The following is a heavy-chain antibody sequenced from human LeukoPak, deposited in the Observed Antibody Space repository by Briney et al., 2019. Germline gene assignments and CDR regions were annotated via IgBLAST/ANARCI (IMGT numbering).Heavy chain of an antibody. D-gene: IGHD3-16*01. CDR1: GGSISTYY. V-gene: IGHV3-23*01. CDR2: ISGSGGST. CDR3: AKVSGGGAYYFDY. J-gene: IGHJ4*02. Sequence: LTSETLSLTCTVSGGSISTYYWSWVRQAPGKGLEWVSAISGSGGSTYYADSVKGRFTISRDNSKNTLYLQMNSLRAEDTAVYYCAKVSGGGAYYFDYWGQGTLVTVSS.